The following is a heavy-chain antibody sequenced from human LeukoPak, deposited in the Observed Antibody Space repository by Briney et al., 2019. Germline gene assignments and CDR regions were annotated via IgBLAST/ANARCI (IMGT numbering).Heavy chain of an antibody. CDR1: GFTFSSYA. J-gene: IGHJ4*02. CDR2: ITNSGDST. D-gene: IGHD4-11*01. Sequence: GGSLRLSCAASGFTFSSYAMSWVRQAPGKGLEWVSAITNSGDSTYYADSVKGRFTISRDNSKNTLYLQMNSLRAEDTAVYYCAKAPATATSCPGAWRYWGKGTLVTVSS. V-gene: IGHV3-23*01. CDR3: AKAPATATSCPGAWRY.